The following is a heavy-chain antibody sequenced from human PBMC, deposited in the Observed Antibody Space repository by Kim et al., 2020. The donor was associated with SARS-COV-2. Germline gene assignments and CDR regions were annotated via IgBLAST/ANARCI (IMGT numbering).Heavy chain of an antibody. CDR3: AKQGYIFELITYYGMDL. D-gene: IGHD5-12*01. J-gene: IGHJ6*02. Sequence: LKGRVTVSRDYSKNTLYLQMNSLTAGDTAVYYCAKQGYIFELITYYGMDLWGQGTTVTVSS. V-gene: IGHV3-30*02.